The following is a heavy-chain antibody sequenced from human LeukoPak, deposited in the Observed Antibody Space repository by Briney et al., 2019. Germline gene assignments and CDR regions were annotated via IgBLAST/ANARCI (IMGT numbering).Heavy chain of an antibody. CDR2: IAWNSGNT. J-gene: IGHJ4*02. CDR1: GFPFDNYA. D-gene: IGHD3-10*01. V-gene: IGHV3-9*01. CDR3: AKDMNSYGSGSSYNPWGPFDS. Sequence: HTGRSLTLSRAASGFPFDNYAMHWVRQAPGKGLEWVSGIAWNSGNTGFADSVKGRFTISRDNAENSLYLQINSLTPEDTAFYFCAKDMNSYGSGSSYNPWGPFDSWGQGTLVTVSS.